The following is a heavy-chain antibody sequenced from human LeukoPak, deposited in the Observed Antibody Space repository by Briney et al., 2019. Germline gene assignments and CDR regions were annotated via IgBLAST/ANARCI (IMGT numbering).Heavy chain of an antibody. J-gene: IGHJ6*03. CDR1: GYTFTGYY. CDR3: ARDSGDVLRFLEWLLYFYMDV. V-gene: IGHV1-2*02. CDR2: INPNRGGT. D-gene: IGHD3-3*01. Sequence: ASVKVSCKASGYTFTGYYMHWVRQAPGQGLEWIGWINPNRGGTNYVQKFQGRVTMTRDTSISTAYMELSRPRSDDTAVYYCARDSGDVLRFLEWLLYFYMDVWGKGTTVTVSS.